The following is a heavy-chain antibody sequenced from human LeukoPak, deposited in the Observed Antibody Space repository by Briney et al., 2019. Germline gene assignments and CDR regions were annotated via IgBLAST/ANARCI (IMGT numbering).Heavy chain of an antibody. CDR1: GYIFTKYA. Sequence: ASVKVSCKASGYIFTKYAMNGVRQAPGQGLEWMGWIHSSTWNPTDAQGFTGRFVFSLDTSLSKTYLQRSSLNDEYTPVYFCARAFQSLGGLSLPDYWGQGTLLTVSS. CDR2: IHSSTWNP. J-gene: IGHJ4*02. D-gene: IGHD3-16*02. CDR3: ARAFQSLGGLSLPDY. V-gene: IGHV7-4-1*02.